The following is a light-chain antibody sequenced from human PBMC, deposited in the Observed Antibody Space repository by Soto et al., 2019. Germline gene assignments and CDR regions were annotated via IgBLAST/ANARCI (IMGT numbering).Light chain of an antibody. CDR1: QGTSNY. J-gene: IGKJ1*01. CDR2: AAS. Sequence: DIQMTQSPSSLSGSVGDSVTITCRASQGTSNYLAWYQQRPGKAPTLLIYAASTLQSGVPSRFSGSGSGTDFTLTISSLQPEDVATYYCQRYNNAPRTFGQGTKVEIK. V-gene: IGKV1-27*01. CDR3: QRYNNAPRT.